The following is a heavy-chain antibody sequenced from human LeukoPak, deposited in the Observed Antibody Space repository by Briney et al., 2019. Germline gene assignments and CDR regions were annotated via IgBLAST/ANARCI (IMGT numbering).Heavy chain of an antibody. V-gene: IGHV1-18*01. CDR1: GYTFTSYG. Sequence: GASVKVSCKASGYTFTSYGISWVRQAPGQGLEWMGWISAYNGNTNYAQKLQGRVTMTTDTSTSTGYMELRSLRSDDTAVYYCARDLAVGDFWSGYYRWFDPWGQGTLVTVSS. J-gene: IGHJ5*02. D-gene: IGHD3-3*01. CDR3: ARDLAVGDFWSGYYRWFDP. CDR2: ISAYNGNT.